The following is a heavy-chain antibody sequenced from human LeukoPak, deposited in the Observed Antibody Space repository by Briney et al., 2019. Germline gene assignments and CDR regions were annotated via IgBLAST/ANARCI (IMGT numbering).Heavy chain of an antibody. CDR3: ARGAGLGLRSYFDY. Sequence: PGGSLRLSCAASGFTFDDYGMSWVRQAPGRGLEWVSGINWNGGSTGFADSVKGRFTISRDNAKNSLYLQMNSLRAEDTALYYCARGAGLGLRSYFDYWGQGTLVTVSS. J-gene: IGHJ4*02. CDR2: INWNGGST. D-gene: IGHD4-17*01. CDR1: GFTFDDYG. V-gene: IGHV3-20*04.